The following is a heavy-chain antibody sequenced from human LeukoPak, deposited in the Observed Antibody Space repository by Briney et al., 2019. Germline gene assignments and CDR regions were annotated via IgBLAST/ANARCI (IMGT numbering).Heavy chain of an antibody. Sequence: GGSLRLSCAASGFTFSSYAMSWVRQAPGKGLEWVSSISINSGGTYYADSVKARFPISRDNSQNTLYLQMNSLRAEDTAVYYCAKDGRGGVPRAFDIWGQGTMVTVSS. CDR2: ISINSGGT. D-gene: IGHD2-15*01. CDR1: GFTFSSYA. CDR3: AKDGRGGVPRAFDI. J-gene: IGHJ3*02. V-gene: IGHV3-23*01.